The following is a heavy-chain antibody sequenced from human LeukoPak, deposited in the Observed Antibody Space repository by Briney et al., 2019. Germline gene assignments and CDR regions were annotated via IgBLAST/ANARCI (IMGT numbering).Heavy chain of an antibody. V-gene: IGHV4-39*01. CDR3: ARRDYDILTGYYSAFDY. CDR1: GGSISSSSYS. J-gene: IGHJ4*02. Sequence: SETLSLTCTGSGGSISSSSYSWGWLRPPPGKGLEGFGRIYYSGSTYYNPSLKSRVTISVDTSKNKFSLKLSSVTAADTAVYYCARRDYDILTGYYSAFDYWGQGTLVTVSS. CDR2: IYYSGST. D-gene: IGHD3-9*01.